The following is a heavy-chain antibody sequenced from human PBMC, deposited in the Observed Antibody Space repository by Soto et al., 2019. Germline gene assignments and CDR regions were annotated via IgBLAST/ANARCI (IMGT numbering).Heavy chain of an antibody. V-gene: IGHV3-9*01. CDR2: ISWNSDSI. Sequence: EAQLVESGGGFVQSGRSLRLSCAGSGFIFDDFAIHWVRQAPGKGLEWVSGISWNSDSIGYADSVKGRFTISRDNAKNYLSLQMNSLRPEDTALYYCTKVGGLYDFWSGPLHFDLWGQGTLVTVSS. D-gene: IGHD3-3*01. CDR3: TKVGGLYDFWSGPLHFDL. J-gene: IGHJ4*02. CDR1: GFIFDDFA.